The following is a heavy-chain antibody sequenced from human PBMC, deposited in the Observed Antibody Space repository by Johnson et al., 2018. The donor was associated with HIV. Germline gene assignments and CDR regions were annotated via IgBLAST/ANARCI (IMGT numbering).Heavy chain of an antibody. CDR2: IYSGGST. J-gene: IGHJ3*02. D-gene: IGHD1-26*01. Sequence: VQLVESGGGLVQRGGSLRLSCAASGFTVSSNYMSWVRQAPGKGLEWVSVIYSGGSTYYADSVKGRFTISRDNSKNTLYLQMNSLRAEDTAVYYCASSESFGAFDIWGQGTMVTVSS. V-gene: IGHV3-66*02. CDR1: GFTVSSNY. CDR3: ASSESFGAFDI.